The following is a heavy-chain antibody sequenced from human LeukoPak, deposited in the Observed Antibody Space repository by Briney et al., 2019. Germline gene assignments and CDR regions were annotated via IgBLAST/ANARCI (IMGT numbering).Heavy chain of an antibody. Sequence: GGSLRLSCAASGFTFSSYSMNWVRQAPGKGLEWVSYISSSSSTIHYADSVKGRFTISRDNAKNSLYLQMNSLRDEDTAVYYCARVDPQLYYYYGMDVWGQGTTVTVSS. CDR2: ISSSSSTI. CDR1: GFTFSSYS. CDR3: ARVDPQLYYYYGMDV. V-gene: IGHV3-48*02. J-gene: IGHJ6*02. D-gene: IGHD2-2*01.